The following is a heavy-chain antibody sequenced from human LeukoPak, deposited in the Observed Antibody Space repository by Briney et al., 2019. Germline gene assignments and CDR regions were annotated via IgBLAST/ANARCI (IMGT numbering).Heavy chain of an antibody. V-gene: IGHV3-30*04. D-gene: IGHD1-14*01. CDR2: ISNDGSYK. J-gene: IGHJ4*02. CDR1: GFTFSGYA. Sequence: GGSLRLSCAASGFTFSGYAMHWVRQAPGKGLEWVAVISNDGSYKFYADSVKGRFTISRDNSKNTLFLQMNSLRAEDTAVYYCARDPNHDYYISWGQGTLVTVSS. CDR3: ARDPNHDYYIS.